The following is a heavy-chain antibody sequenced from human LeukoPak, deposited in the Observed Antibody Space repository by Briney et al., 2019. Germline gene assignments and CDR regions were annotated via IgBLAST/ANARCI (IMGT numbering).Heavy chain of an antibody. Sequence: GGSLRLSCAASGFTTRNNYMSWVRQAPGKGLEWVSIIYSSGSAYYVDSVKGRFTISRDTSKNMVFLQMNSLRAEDTAVYYFASSGSYSDFVYWGQGTLVTVSS. J-gene: IGHJ4*02. CDR2: IYSSGSA. CDR1: GFTTRNNY. D-gene: IGHD3-22*01. V-gene: IGHV3-53*01. CDR3: ASSGSYSDFVY.